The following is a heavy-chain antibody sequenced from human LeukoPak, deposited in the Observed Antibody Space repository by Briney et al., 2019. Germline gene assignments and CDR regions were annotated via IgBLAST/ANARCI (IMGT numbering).Heavy chain of an antibody. Sequence: GASVKVSCKASGDTFSSYAISWVRQAPGQGLEWMGGIIPIFGTANYAQKFQGRDTITTDESTSTAYMELSSLRSEDTAVYYCASNYYDSSGYYSWGQGTLVTVSS. CDR2: IIPIFGTA. J-gene: IGHJ4*02. V-gene: IGHV1-69*05. CDR1: GDTFSSYA. D-gene: IGHD3-22*01. CDR3: ASNYYDSSGYYS.